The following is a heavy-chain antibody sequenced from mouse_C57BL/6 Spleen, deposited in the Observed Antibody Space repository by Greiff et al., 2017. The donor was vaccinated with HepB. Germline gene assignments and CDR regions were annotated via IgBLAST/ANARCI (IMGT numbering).Heavy chain of an antibody. CDR2: ISSGSSTI. CDR1: GFTFSDYG. D-gene: IGHD1-1*01. V-gene: IGHV5-17*01. J-gene: IGHJ1*03. CDR3: ARRGVYYYGSSYGYFDV. Sequence: EVMLVESGGGLVKPGGSLKLSCAASGFTFSDYGMHWVRQAPEKGLEWVAYISSGSSTIYYADTVKGRFTISRDNAKNTLFLQMTSLRSEDTAMYYCARRGVYYYGSSYGYFDVWGTGTTVTVSS.